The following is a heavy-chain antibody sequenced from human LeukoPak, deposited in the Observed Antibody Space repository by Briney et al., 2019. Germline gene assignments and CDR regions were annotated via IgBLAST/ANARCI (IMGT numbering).Heavy chain of an antibody. CDR1: GFTFSNYD. Sequence: PGGSLRLSCTASGFTFSNYDMHWVRHVSGEGLEWVSGIGKAGDTHYPDSVMGRFTISRDNSKNTLYLQMNSLRAEDTAVYFCTTWVGAHFDFWGQGTLVTVSP. J-gene: IGHJ4*02. V-gene: IGHV3-13*04. D-gene: IGHD1-26*01. CDR3: TTWVGAHFDF. CDR2: IGKAGDT.